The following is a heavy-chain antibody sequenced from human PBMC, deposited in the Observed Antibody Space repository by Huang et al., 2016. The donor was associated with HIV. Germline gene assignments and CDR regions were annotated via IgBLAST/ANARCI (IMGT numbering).Heavy chain of an antibody. Sequence: QVHLQQWGAGLLKSAETLSLTCAVYGGSLSGYYWSWLRQTPGKGLEWIGEINHLGSPNDKPSRKSRVSISMDGSKKQFSLKLRSISDADTAVYFCARDATKNPRGWFDPWGQGTLVTVSS. CDR2: INHLGSP. J-gene: IGHJ5*02. V-gene: IGHV4-34*02. CDR1: GGSLSGYY. D-gene: IGHD3-10*01. CDR3: ARDATKNPRGWFDP.